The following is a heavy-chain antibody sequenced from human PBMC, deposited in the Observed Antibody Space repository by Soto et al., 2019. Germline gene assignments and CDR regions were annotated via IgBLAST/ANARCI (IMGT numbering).Heavy chain of an antibody. V-gene: IGHV3-23*01. J-gene: IGHJ4*01. CDR3: AKEQVVKESTVSNEY. CDR1: GFTFSNYA. D-gene: IGHD3-22*01. Sequence: GGSLRLSCAASGFTFSNYAMSWVRQAPGKGLEWVSRISDSGDSTYFADSVKGRFTISRDNSKNTLYLQMNSLRAEDTAVYYCAKEQVVKESTVSNEYCGHGTLVTVSS. CDR2: ISDSGDST.